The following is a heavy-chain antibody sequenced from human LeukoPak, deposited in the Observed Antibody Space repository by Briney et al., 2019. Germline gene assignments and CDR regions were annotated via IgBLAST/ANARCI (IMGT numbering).Heavy chain of an antibody. V-gene: IGHV3-48*03. Sequence: GSLRLSCAASGFTFSSYEMNWVRQAPGKGLEWVSYISSSGSTIYYADSVKGRFTISRDNAKNSLYLQMNSLRAEDTAVYYCARDGDYYGSGSSFDYWGQGTLVTVSS. CDR2: ISSSGSTI. D-gene: IGHD3-10*01. CDR3: ARDGDYYGSGSSFDY. J-gene: IGHJ4*02. CDR1: GFTFSSYE.